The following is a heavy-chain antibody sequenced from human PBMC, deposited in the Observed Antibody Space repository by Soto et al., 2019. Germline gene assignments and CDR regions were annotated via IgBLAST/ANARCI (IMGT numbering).Heavy chain of an antibody. D-gene: IGHD1-26*01. CDR1: GITFSSYA. CDR2: VSGDTGST. CDR3: AKDGSGSYPPTFFDY. J-gene: IGHJ4*02. V-gene: IGHV3-23*01. Sequence: EVQLLESGGGLVQPGGSLRLSCAVSGITFSSYAMSWVRQAPGKGLEWVSGVSGDTGSTFYADSVKGRCIVSRDNSKNTLYLNMNSMRADDTAVYYCAKDGSGSYPPTFFDYWGQGNLVPVS.